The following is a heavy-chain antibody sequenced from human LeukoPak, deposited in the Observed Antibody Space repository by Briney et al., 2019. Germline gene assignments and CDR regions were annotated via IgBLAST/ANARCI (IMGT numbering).Heavy chain of an antibody. V-gene: IGHV4-34*01. CDR2: INHSGST. Sequence: SSETLSLTCAVYGGSFSGYYWSWIRQPPGKGLEWIGEINHSGSTNYNPSLKSRVTISIDTPKNQFSLKVTSVTAADTAVYYCARGASGSYYRGYYFDYWGQGTLVTVSS. J-gene: IGHJ4*02. CDR3: ARGASGSYYRGYYFDY. CDR1: GGSFSGYY. D-gene: IGHD1-26*01.